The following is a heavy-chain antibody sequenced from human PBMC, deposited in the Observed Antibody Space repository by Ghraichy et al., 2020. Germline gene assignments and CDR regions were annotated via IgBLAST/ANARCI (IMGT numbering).Heavy chain of an antibody. CDR3: ARVAGGGTRGWFDP. CDR1: GFTFSSFA. J-gene: IGHJ5*02. D-gene: IGHD6-19*01. Sequence: GGSLRLSCAASGFTFSSFAMSWVRQAPGKGLEWVSSMSGSGSMTYHAESAKGRFTISRDNSKNTLYLQVNSLRAEDTAVYYCARVAGGGTRGWFDPWGQGTLVTVSS. V-gene: IGHV3-23*01. CDR2: MSGSGSMT.